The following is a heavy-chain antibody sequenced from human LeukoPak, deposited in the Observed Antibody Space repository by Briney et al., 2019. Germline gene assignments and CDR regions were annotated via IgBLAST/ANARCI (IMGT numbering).Heavy chain of an antibody. J-gene: IGHJ4*02. V-gene: IGHV4-59*11. D-gene: IGHD3-10*01. Sequence: SETLSLTCSVSGASMHNHYWSWIRQPPGKALEWIGYVSDSGTTHYNPSLKSRVSMSVDTSKNEFSLRLSSVTAADTALYYCATRPAETTWFGVFDYWSRGTLVTVSS. CDR2: VSDSGTT. CDR3: ATRPAETTWFGVFDY. CDR1: GASMHNHY.